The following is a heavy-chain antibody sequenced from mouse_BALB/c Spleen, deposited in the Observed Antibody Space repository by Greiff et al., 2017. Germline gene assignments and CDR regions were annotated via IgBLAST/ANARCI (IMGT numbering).Heavy chain of an antibody. CDR1: GFTFSSFG. CDR2: ISSGSSTI. D-gene: IGHD1-1*01. Sequence: EVQLVESGGGLVQPGGSRKLSCAASGFTFSSFGMHWVRQAPEKGLEWVAYISSGSSTIYYADTVKGRFTISRDNPKNTLFLQMTSLRSEDTAMYYCARSDYGGTMDYWGQGTSVTVSS. CDR3: ARSDYGGTMDY. J-gene: IGHJ4*01. V-gene: IGHV5-17*02.